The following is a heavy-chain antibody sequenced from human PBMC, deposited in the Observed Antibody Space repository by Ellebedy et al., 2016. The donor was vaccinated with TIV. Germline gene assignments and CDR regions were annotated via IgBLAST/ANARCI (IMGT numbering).Heavy chain of an antibody. D-gene: IGHD3-22*01. CDR1: GFTFTTSW. V-gene: IGHV5-51*01. CDR2: IYPAGSDT. Sequence: GESLKISCKVSGFTFTTSWIGWVRQMLGKGLEWMGIIYPAGSDTRYSPSFQGQVTISADESIDTAYLQWSSLKASDTAMYYCAITHYYDSSGYYPYYWGQGSLVTVSS. J-gene: IGHJ4*02. CDR3: AITHYYDSSGYYPYY.